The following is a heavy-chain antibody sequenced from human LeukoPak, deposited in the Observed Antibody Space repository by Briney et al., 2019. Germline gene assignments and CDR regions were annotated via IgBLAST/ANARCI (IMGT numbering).Heavy chain of an antibody. D-gene: IGHD3-3*01. CDR1: GYTFTGYY. Sequence: ASVKVSCKASGYTFTGYYMHWVRQAPGQGLEWMGWINPNSGGTNYAQKFQVRVTMTRDTSISTAYMELSRLRSDDTAVYYCARDTIFGVVGFDPWGQGTLVTVSS. CDR3: ARDTIFGVVGFDP. V-gene: IGHV1-2*02. CDR2: INPNSGGT. J-gene: IGHJ5*02.